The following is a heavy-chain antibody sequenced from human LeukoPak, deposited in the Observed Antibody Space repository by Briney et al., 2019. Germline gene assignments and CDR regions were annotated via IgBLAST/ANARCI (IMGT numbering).Heavy chain of an antibody. V-gene: IGHV3-43*02. J-gene: IGHJ4*02. CDR2: TNGDGITT. CDR1: GFTFHNYA. CDR3: ARDHVYGGADY. D-gene: IGHD5/OR15-5a*01. Sequence: GGSLRLSCAASGFTFHNYAIHWVRQAPGKGLEWVSLTNGDGITTYFADSVKGRFTISRDNSKSSLFLQMNSLRNEDTALYYCARDHVYGGADYWGQGTLVTVSS.